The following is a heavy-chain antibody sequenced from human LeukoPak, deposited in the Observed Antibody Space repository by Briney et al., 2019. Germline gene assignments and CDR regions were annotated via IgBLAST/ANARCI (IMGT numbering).Heavy chain of an antibody. CDR2: INPSGGST. CDR3: ASVYYYDSSGYYYISPNYYYYGMDV. D-gene: IGHD3-22*01. J-gene: IGHJ6*02. Sequence: ASVKVSCKASGYAFTSYYMHWVRQAPGQGLEWMGIINPSGGSTNYAQKFQGRVTITADKSTSTAYMELSSLRSEDTAVYYCASVYYYDSSGYYYISPNYYYYGMDVWGQGTTVTVSS. CDR1: GYAFTSYY. V-gene: IGHV1-46*01.